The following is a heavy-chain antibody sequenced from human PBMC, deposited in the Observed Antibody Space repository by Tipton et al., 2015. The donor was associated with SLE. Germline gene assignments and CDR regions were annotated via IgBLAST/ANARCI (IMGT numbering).Heavy chain of an antibody. CDR3: ARDGAARGDFDY. CDR2: INHSRST. CDR1: GGSFSGYY. Sequence: TLSLTCAVYGGSFSGYYWSWIRQPPGKGLEWIGEINHSRSTNYNPSLKSRVTISVDTSKNQFSLKLSSVTAADTAVYYCARDGAARGDFDYWGQGTLVTVSS. D-gene: IGHD6-6*01. J-gene: IGHJ4*02. V-gene: IGHV4-34*01.